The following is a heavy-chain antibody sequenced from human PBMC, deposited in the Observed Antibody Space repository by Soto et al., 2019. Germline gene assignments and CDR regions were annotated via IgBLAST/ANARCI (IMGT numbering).Heavy chain of an antibody. V-gene: IGHV1-18*01. CDR2: ISAYNGNT. CDR3: AREPRDHTTDTVSSYSGMDV. J-gene: IGHJ6*02. CDR1: GYTFTSYG. Sequence: QVQLVQSGAEVKKPGASVKVSCKASGYTFTSYGISWVRQAPGQVLEWMGWISAYNGNTNYAQKLQGSVTMTPETSKRTAYRRLRRLRSDDTAVYYCAREPRDHTTDTVSSYSGMDVWGQGTPVAVSS. D-gene: IGHD5-18*01.